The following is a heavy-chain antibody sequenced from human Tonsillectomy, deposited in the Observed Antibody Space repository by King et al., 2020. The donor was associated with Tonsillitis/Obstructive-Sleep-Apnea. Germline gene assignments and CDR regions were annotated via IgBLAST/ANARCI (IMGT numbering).Heavy chain of an antibody. Sequence: VQLVESGGGLVQPGGSLRISCTVSGFTVSSSYISWVLQAPGKGREWVSVFFCVGSTYYADSGQGRFSMSTDNSKNTLFLQMNSLRAEDSALYYCVKDVYCSGGTCYTTYWGQGTLVTVSS. CDR1: GFTVSSSY. J-gene: IGHJ4*02. CDR3: VKDVYCSGGTCYTTY. CDR2: FFCVGST. D-gene: IGHD2-15*01. V-gene: IGHV3-66*01.